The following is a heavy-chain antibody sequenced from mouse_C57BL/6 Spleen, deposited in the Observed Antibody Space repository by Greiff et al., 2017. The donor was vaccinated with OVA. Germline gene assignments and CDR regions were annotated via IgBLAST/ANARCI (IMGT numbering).Heavy chain of an antibody. CDR1: GFTFSSYG. V-gene: IGHV5-6*01. Sequence: VQLKESGGDLVKPGGSLKLSCAASGFTFSSYGMSWVRQTPDKRLEWVATISSGGSYTYYPDSVKGRFTISRDNAKNTLYLQMSSLKSEDTAMYYCASEDGNYAYWGKGTLVTVSA. CDR3: ASEDGNYAY. J-gene: IGHJ3*01. CDR2: ISSGGSYT. D-gene: IGHD2-1*01.